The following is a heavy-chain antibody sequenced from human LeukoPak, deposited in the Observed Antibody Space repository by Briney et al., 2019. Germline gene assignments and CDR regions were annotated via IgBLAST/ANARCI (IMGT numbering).Heavy chain of an antibody. CDR2: INSDGSST. V-gene: IGHV3-74*01. CDR1: GFTFSSYW. Sequence: GGSLRLSCAASGFTFSSYWMHWVRQVPGKGLVWVARINSDGSSTTYADFVKGRFTISRDNAKNTLYLQMNSLRAEDTAVYYCTRIAARTVDYWGQGTLVTVSS. D-gene: IGHD6-6*01. J-gene: IGHJ4*02. CDR3: TRIAARTVDY.